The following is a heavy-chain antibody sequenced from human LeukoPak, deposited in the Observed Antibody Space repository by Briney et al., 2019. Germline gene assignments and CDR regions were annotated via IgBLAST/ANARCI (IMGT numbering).Heavy chain of an antibody. CDR2: INWNGGST. J-gene: IGHJ5*02. CDR3: ARGHTSGQYNWFDL. V-gene: IGHV3-20*04. CDR1: GFTFDDYG. Sequence: GGSLRLSCAASGFTFDDYGMSWVRQAPGKGLEWVSGINWNGGSTGYADSVKGRFTISRDNAKNSLYLQMNSLRAEDTALYYCARGHTSGQYNWFDLWGQGTLVTVSS. D-gene: IGHD6-19*01.